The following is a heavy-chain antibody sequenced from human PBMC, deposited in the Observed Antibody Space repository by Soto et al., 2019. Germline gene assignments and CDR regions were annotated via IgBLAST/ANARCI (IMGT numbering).Heavy chain of an antibody. CDR2: ILHTGSS. Sequence: QVQLQESGPGLVKPSGTLSLTCAVSGDSFSSTNWWTWGRQPPGKGLEWIGDILHTGSSNLSPSLQSRVTISVDTSKNQFSLNLTSVTATDTAVYYCARSPRRVGGKWYCDYWGQGALVTVSA. V-gene: IGHV4-4*02. J-gene: IGHJ4*02. CDR1: GDSFSSTNW. CDR3: ARSPRRVGGKWYCDY. D-gene: IGHD1-26*01.